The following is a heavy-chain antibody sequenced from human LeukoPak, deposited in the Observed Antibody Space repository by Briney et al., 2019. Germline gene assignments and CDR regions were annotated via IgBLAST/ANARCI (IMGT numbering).Heavy chain of an antibody. Sequence: ASVKVSCKASGYTFTGYYMHWVRQAPGQGLEWMGWINPNSGGTNYAQKFQGRVTMTRDTSISTAYMELSRLRSDDTAVYSYARIPRELLDEYFDYWGQGTLVTVSS. D-gene: IGHD1-26*01. CDR3: ARIPRELLDEYFDY. J-gene: IGHJ4*02. CDR2: INPNSGGT. CDR1: GYTFTGYY. V-gene: IGHV1-2*02.